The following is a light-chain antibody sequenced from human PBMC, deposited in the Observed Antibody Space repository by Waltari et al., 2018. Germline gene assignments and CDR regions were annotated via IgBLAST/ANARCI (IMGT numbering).Light chain of an antibody. CDR2: YGS. CDR1: ESIGSS. J-gene: IGKJ2*01. Sequence: EVVLTQSPDFQSVTPKETVTITCRASESIGSSLHWSQQKPDQSPKLLVMYGSQSFSGVPSGFRGSGSGTDFTLTINGLEAEDAATYFCHQTTLLPSFGQGTKLEIK. CDR3: HQTTLLPS. V-gene: IGKV6-21*01.